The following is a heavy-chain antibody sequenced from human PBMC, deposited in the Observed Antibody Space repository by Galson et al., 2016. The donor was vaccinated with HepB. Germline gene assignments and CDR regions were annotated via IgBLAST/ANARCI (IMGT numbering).Heavy chain of an antibody. CDR1: GHTFTIYY. J-gene: IGHJ4*02. CDR3: ASAGVGPAASFDY. CDR2: INPSGVST. V-gene: IGHV1-46*01. Sequence: SVKVSCKASGHTFTIYYMHWVRQAPGQGLEWMGVINPSGVSTSYAQKLQGRVTMTRDTSTNTVHMALSSLRSEDTAIYYCASAGVGPAASFDYWGQGTLVTVSS. D-gene: IGHD2-2*01.